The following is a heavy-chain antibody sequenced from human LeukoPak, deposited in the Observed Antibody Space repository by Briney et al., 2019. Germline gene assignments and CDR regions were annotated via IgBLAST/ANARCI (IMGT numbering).Heavy chain of an antibody. V-gene: IGHV4-39*01. CDR3: ARHFHGSGSQSFDY. CDR2: IYYSGST. Sequence: SETLSLTCTVSGGSISSSSYYWGWLRQPPGKGLEWIGSIYYSGSTYYNPSLKSRVTISVDTSKDQFSLKLSSVTAADTAVYYCARHFHGSGSQSFDYWGQGTWSPSPQ. J-gene: IGHJ4*02. CDR1: GGSISSSSYY. D-gene: IGHD3-10*01.